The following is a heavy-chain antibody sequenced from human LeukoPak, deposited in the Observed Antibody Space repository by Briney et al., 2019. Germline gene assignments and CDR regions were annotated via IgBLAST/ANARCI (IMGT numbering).Heavy chain of an antibody. J-gene: IGHJ4*02. V-gene: IGHV3-7*03. CDR1: GFTFSDYG. CDR3: ARSLPYGTTWYGRSDF. CDR2: IRQDGDTK. Sequence: HPGGSLRLSCVASGFTFSDYGMHWVRQAPGKGLEWVANIRQDGDTKYYVDSVKGRFTISRDNAMNSLYLQMNSLRAEDTAIYYCARSLPYGTTWYGRSDFWGQGTLVTVSS. D-gene: IGHD6-13*01.